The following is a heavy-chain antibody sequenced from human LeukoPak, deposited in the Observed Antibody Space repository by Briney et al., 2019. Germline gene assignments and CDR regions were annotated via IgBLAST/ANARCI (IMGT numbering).Heavy chain of an antibody. CDR2: ISGDGANI. D-gene: IGHD2-8*01. CDR1: GFTFTSYG. CDR3: AKDNTGVIDY. J-gene: IGHJ4*02. Sequence: GRSLRLSCAASGFTFTSYGMHWVRQAPGQGLEWVSLISGDGANIFYADSVKGRFTISRDNGKNSLYLQMSSLRTEDTALYYCAKDNTGVIDYWGQGTLVTVSA. V-gene: IGHV3-43*02.